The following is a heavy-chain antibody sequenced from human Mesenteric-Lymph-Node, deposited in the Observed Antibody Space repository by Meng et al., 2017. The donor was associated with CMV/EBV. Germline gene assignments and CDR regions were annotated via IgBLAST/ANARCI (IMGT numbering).Heavy chain of an antibody. J-gene: IGHJ4*02. D-gene: IGHD1-26*01. CDR2: INSDDSST. CDR3: ARDRGGTYYGGFDY. V-gene: IGHV3-74*01. Sequence: GGSLRLSCAATFTFSKYWMHWVRQAPGKGLVWVSRINSDDSSTNYADSVKGRFTISRDNAKNTLYLQMNSLRAEDTAVYYCARDRGGTYYGGFDYWGQGTLVTVSS. CDR1: FTFSKYW.